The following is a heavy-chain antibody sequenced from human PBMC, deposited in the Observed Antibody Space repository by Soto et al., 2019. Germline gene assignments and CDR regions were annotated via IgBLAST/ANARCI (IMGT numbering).Heavy chain of an antibody. Sequence: GAEVQKPGESLKISCKGSGYSFTSYWIGWVRQMPGKGLEWMGIIYPGDSDTRYSPSFQGQVTISADKSISTAYLQWSSLKASDTAMYYCARQYYDFWSGYYYYGMDVWGQGTTVTVSS. J-gene: IGHJ6*02. V-gene: IGHV5-51*01. D-gene: IGHD3-3*01. CDR1: GYSFTSYW. CDR2: IYPGDSDT. CDR3: ARQYYDFWSGYYYYGMDV.